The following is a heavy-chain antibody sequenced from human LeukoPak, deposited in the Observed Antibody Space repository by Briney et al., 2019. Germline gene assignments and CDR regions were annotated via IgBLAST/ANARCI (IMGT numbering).Heavy chain of an antibody. CDR2: INPKSGGT. Sequence: ASVKVSCKASGYSFTGHYMHWVRQAPGQGLEWMGWINPKSGGTNYAQKFQGRVTMTRDTSISTAYMDMSSLRSDDTAMYYCARNLWFGESSDAFGMWGQGTMVTVSS. V-gene: IGHV1-2*02. D-gene: IGHD3-10*01. J-gene: IGHJ3*02. CDR1: GYSFTGHY. CDR3: ARNLWFGESSDAFGM.